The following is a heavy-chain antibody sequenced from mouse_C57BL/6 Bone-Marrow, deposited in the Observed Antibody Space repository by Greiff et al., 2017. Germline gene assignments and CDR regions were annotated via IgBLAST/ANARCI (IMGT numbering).Heavy chain of an antibody. D-gene: IGHD2-1*01. J-gene: IGHJ2*01. CDR3: ARADDGNYDYFDY. V-gene: IGHV1-64*01. Sequence: VQLQQSGAELARPGASVKLSCKASGYTFTSYWMHWVKQRPGHGLEWIGMIHPESGSTNYNEQFKSKATLTVDKSSSTAYMQLSSLTSEDSAVYCCARADDGNYDYFDYWGQGTTLTVSS. CDR2: IHPESGST. CDR1: GYTFTSYW.